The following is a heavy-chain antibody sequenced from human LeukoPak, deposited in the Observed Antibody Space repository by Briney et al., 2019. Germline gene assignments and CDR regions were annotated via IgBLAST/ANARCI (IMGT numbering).Heavy chain of an antibody. CDR3: AREARYFDWSPDAFDI. V-gene: IGHV4-59*12. D-gene: IGHD3-9*01. Sequence: SETLSLTCTVSGGSISSYYWSWIRQPPGKGLEWIGYIYYSGSTNYNPSLKSRVTISIDTSKNQFSLKLSSVTAADTAVYYCAREARYFDWSPDAFDIWGQGTMVTVSS. CDR1: GGSISSYY. J-gene: IGHJ3*02. CDR2: IYYSGST.